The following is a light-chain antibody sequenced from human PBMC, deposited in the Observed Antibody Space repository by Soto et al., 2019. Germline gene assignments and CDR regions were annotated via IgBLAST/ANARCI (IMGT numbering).Light chain of an antibody. CDR2: ASS. CDR1: QGVRNE. Sequence: ALQMTQSPSSLSASVGDRVTITCRASQGVRNELAWYQQRPGKAPNLLIYASSTLQSGVPSRFSGSGSGTDFTLTINNLQPDDFATYYCLQDYAYPRTFGQGTKV. V-gene: IGKV1-6*01. J-gene: IGKJ1*01. CDR3: LQDYAYPRT.